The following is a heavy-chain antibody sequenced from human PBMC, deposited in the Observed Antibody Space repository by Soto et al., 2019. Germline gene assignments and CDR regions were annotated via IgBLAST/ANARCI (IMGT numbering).Heavy chain of an antibody. CDR3: ATRGRRAGAFDI. J-gene: IGHJ3*02. CDR1: GYTLTELS. Sequence: ASVNVSCKVSGYTLTELSMHWVRQAPGKGLEWMGGFDPEDGETIYAQKFQGRVTMTEDTSTDTAYMELSSLRSEDTAVYYCATRGRRAGAFDIWGQGTMVTVSS. V-gene: IGHV1-24*01. CDR2: FDPEDGET. D-gene: IGHD2-15*01.